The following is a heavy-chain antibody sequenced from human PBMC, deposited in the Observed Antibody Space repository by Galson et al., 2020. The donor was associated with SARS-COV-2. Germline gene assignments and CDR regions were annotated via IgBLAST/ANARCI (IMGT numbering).Heavy chain of an antibody. Sequence: ETSETQSLTCTVSGGSISSYYWSWIRQPPGKGLEWIGYIYYSGSTNYNPSLQSRVTISVDTSKNQFSLKLSSVTAADTAVYYCARRGLGYCSGGICYSGFDYWGQGTLVTVSS. CDR1: GGSISSYY. D-gene: IGHD2-15*01. J-gene: IGHJ4*02. CDR2: IYYSGST. CDR3: ARRGLGYCSGGICYSGFDY. V-gene: IGHV4-59*08.